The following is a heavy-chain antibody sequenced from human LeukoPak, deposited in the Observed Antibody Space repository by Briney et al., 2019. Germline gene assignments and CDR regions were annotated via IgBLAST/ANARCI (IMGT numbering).Heavy chain of an antibody. V-gene: IGHV3-21*01. J-gene: IGHJ4*02. Sequence: GGSLRLSCAASGFTFSSYSMNWVRQAPGKGLEWVSSISSSSSYIYYADSVKGRFTISRDNAKNSLYLQMNSLRAEDTAVYYCARAMVDYNARSFDYWGQGTLVTVSS. CDR1: GFTFSSYS. CDR3: ARAMVDYNARSFDY. D-gene: IGHD4-11*01. CDR2: ISSSSSYI.